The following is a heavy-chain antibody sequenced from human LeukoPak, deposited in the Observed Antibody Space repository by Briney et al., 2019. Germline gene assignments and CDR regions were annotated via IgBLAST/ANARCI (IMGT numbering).Heavy chain of an antibody. Sequence: GGSLRLSCAASGFTFSSYWMHWVRQAPGKGLVWVSRINGDGSSTSYADSVKGRFTISRDNAKNTLYLQMNSLRAEDTAVYYCARVGRSWYPNSFDYWGQGTLVTVSS. CDR1: GFTFSSYW. D-gene: IGHD6-13*01. J-gene: IGHJ4*02. CDR3: ARVGRSWYPNSFDY. V-gene: IGHV3-74*01. CDR2: INGDGSST.